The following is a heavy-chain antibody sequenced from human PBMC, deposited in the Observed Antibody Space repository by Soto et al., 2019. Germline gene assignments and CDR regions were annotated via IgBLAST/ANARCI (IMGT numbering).Heavy chain of an antibody. V-gene: IGHV5-51*01. CDR2: IYPGDSDT. J-gene: IGHJ6*02. D-gene: IGHD6-19*01. CDR1: GYSFTSYW. Sequence: GESLKISCKGSGYSFTSYWIGWVRQMPGKGLEWMGIIYPGDSDTRYSPSFQGQVTISADKSISTAYLQWSSLKASDTAMYYCARSSVAGRYYYYYGMDVWGQGTTVTVS. CDR3: ARSSVAGRYYYYYGMDV.